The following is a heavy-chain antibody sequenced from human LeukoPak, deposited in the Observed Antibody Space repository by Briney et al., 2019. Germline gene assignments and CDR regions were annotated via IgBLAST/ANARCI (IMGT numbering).Heavy chain of an antibody. CDR1: GYTFTSYY. CDR3: ATLHFIVVVPAAAYYFDY. J-gene: IGHJ4*02. D-gene: IGHD2-2*01. CDR2: FDPEDGET. Sequence: ASVKVSCKASGYTFTSYYMHWVRQAPGKGLEWMGGFDPEDGETIYAQKFQGRVTMTEDTSTDTAYMELSSLRSEDTAVYYCATLHFIVVVPAAAYYFDYWGQGTLVTVSS. V-gene: IGHV1-24*01.